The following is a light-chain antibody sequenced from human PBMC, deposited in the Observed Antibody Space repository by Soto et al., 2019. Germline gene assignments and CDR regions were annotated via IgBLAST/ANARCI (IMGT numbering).Light chain of an antibody. V-gene: IGKV3-20*01. CDR2: GAS. Sequence: EIVVTQSPGTLSLSPGERATLSCRASQSVSSSFLAWYQQIPGQAPRLLIYGASSRATGIPDRFSGSGSGTDFTLTISRLEPEDFAVYYCQQYDSSPRTFGPGTKVDIK. CDR3: QQYDSSPRT. J-gene: IGKJ3*01. CDR1: QSVSSSF.